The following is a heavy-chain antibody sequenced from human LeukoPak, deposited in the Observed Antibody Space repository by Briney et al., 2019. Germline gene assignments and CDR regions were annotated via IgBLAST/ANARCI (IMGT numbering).Heavy chain of an antibody. D-gene: IGHD3-3*01. CDR1: GFTFSSYA. J-gene: IGHJ4*02. CDR3: AKDTILRFLEWTFSGNFDY. V-gene: IGHV3-23*01. CDR2: ISGSGGST. Sequence: PGGSLRLSCAASGFTFSSYAMSWVRQAPGKGLEWVSAISGSGGSTYYADSVKGRFTISRDNSKNTLYLQMNSLRAEDTAVYYCAKDTILRFLEWTFSGNFDYWGQGTLVTVSS.